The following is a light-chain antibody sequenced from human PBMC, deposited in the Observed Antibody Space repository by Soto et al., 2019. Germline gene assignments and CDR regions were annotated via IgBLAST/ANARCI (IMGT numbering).Light chain of an antibody. J-gene: IGLJ2*01. CDR3: ATWDASLSAVV. CDR2: DSN. CDR1: SSNIGNNF. V-gene: IGLV1-51*01. Sequence: QSVLTQPPSVSAAPGQKVTISCSGSSSNIGNNFVSWYQHLPGTAPKLLIYDSNKRPSGIPDRFSGSKSGTSATLGITGLQAGDGADYYCATWDASLSAVVFGGGTKLTVL.